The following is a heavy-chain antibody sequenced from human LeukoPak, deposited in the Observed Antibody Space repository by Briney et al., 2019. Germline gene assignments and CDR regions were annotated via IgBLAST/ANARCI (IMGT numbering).Heavy chain of an antibody. CDR3: ARQSGRIFDY. J-gene: IGHJ4*02. D-gene: IGHD1-26*01. Sequence: PSETLSLTCTVSGGSISSYYWSWIRQPPGKGLEWIGYIYYSGSTIYNPSLKSRITISVDTSKNQFSLKLSSVTAADTAVYYCARQSGRIFDYWGQGTLVTVSP. CDR2: IYYSGST. CDR1: GGSISSYY. V-gene: IGHV4-59*08.